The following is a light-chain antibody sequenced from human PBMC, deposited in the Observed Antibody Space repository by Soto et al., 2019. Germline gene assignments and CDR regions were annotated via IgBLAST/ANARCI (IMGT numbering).Light chain of an antibody. CDR1: QSISNL. CDR2: AAS. CDR3: QKFSSDPFT. J-gene: IGKJ4*01. V-gene: IGKV1-27*01. Sequence: DMQMTQSPSSLSASVGDRVTITCRASQSISNLLAWYQQRPGKLPKLLIYAASTLQPGVPSRFSGSGSGTDFTLTISSLQPEDVATYYCQKFSSDPFTFGGGTKVDIK.